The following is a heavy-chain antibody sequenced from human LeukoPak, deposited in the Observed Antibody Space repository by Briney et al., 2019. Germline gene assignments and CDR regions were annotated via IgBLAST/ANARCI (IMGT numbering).Heavy chain of an antibody. CDR3: ARELGSGYYDSSGYSDAFDI. Sequence: ETGGSLRLPCAASGFTFSSYGMHWVRQAPGKGLEWVTFIRYDGINKYYADSVKGRFTVSRDNSKNTLYLQMNSLRAEDTAVYYCARELGSGYYDSSGYSDAFDIWGQGTMVTVSS. CDR1: GFTFSSYG. J-gene: IGHJ3*02. D-gene: IGHD3-22*01. V-gene: IGHV3-30*02. CDR2: IRYDGINK.